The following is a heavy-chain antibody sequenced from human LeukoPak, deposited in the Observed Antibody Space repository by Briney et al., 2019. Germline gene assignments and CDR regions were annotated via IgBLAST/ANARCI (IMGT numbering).Heavy chain of an antibody. CDR1: GFTFSSYW. CDR2: IKEDGSEK. Sequence: PGGSLRLCCAASGFTFSSYWMRWVRQAPGKGPEWVANIKEDGSEKYYAGSVKGRFTISRDNAKNSLLLQMNSLSAEDTAVYFCVRGTRGGDYWGQGTLVTVSS. V-gene: IGHV3-7*01. D-gene: IGHD3-16*01. CDR3: VRGTRGGDY. J-gene: IGHJ4*02.